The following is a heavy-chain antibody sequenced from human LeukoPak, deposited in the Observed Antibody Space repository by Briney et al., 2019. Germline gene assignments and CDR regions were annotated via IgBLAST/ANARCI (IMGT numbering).Heavy chain of an antibody. CDR3: AKDRSHVLLWFGESDWFDP. D-gene: IGHD3-10*01. CDR2: MSGDGGST. CDR1: GFTFSSYG. Sequence: GGSLRLSCAASGFTFSSYGMHWVRQAPGKGLEWVSLMSGDGGSTYYADSVKGRFTISRDNSKNSLYLQMNSLRTEDTALYYCAKDRSHVLLWFGESDWFDPWGQGTLVTVSS. J-gene: IGHJ5*02. V-gene: IGHV3-43*02.